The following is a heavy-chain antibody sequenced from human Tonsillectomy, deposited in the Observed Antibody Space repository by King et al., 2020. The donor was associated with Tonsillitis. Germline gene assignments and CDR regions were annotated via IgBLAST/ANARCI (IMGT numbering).Heavy chain of an antibody. CDR3: ARRSYRGDREGDY. D-gene: IGHD3-16*02. V-gene: IGHV1-2*02. CDR2: INPNSGGT. J-gene: IGHJ4*02. CDR1: GYTFTGYY. Sequence: VQLVQSGAEVKKPGASVKVSCQASGYTFTGYYMHWVRQAPGQGLEWMGWINPNSGGTNYAQKFQGRVTMTRDTSISTAYMELSRLRSDDTAVYYCARRSYRGDREGDYWGQGTLVTVSS.